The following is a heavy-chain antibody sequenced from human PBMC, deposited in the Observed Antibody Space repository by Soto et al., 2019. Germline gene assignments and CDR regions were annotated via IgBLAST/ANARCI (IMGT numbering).Heavy chain of an antibody. CDR1: GGSVSSGSYY. J-gene: IGHJ6*02. CDR3: ARDQLLEDYYYYYGMDV. D-gene: IGHD2-2*01. V-gene: IGHV4-61*01. CDR2: IYYSGST. Sequence: PSETLSLTCTVSGGSVSSGSYYWSWIRQPPGKGLEWIGYIYYSGSTNYNPSLKSRVTISVDTSKNQFSLKLSSVTAADTAVYYCARDQLLEDYYYYYGMDVWGQGTTVTV.